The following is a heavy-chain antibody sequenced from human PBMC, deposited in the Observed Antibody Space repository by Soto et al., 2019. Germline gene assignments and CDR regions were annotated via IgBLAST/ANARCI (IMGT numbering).Heavy chain of an antibody. J-gene: IGHJ4*02. CDR2: INAGNGNT. Sequence: ASVKVSCKASGYTFTSYAMHWVRQAPGQRLEWMGWINAGNGNTKYSQKFQGRVTITRDTSASTAYMELNNLRAEDTAVYYCAKGTVGSTLQPYYFDFWGQGTLVTVSS. CDR3: AKGTVGSTLQPYYFDF. D-gene: IGHD6-13*01. CDR1: GYTFTSYA. V-gene: IGHV1-3*01.